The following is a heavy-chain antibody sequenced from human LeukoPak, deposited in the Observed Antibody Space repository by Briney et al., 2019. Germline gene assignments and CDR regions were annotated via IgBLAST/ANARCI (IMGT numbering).Heavy chain of an antibody. CDR2: IIPIFGTA. V-gene: IGHV1-69*13. D-gene: IGHD5-12*01. CDR1: GGTFSSYA. J-gene: IGHJ4*02. CDR3: ARCPLATPYYFDY. Sequence: ASVKVSCKASGGTFSSYAISWVRQAPGQGLEWMGGIIPIFGTANYAQKFQGRVTITADESTSTAYMELSSLGSEDTAVYYCARCPLATPYYFDYWGQGTLVTVSS.